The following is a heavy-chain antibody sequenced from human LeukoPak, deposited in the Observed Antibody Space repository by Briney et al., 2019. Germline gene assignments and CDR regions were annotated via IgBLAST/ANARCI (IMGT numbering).Heavy chain of an antibody. Sequence: GSLRLSCGASGFTFSNHWMHWVRQGPAKGLVWVSRINSDGSSTNYADSVKGRFTISRDNAKNTLYLQMNSLRAEDTGVYYCASSALGYCSSSSCYAGPDYWGQGTLVTVSS. CDR1: GFTFSNHW. V-gene: IGHV3-74*01. D-gene: IGHD2-2*01. CDR3: ASSALGYCSSSSCYAGPDY. J-gene: IGHJ4*02. CDR2: INSDGSST.